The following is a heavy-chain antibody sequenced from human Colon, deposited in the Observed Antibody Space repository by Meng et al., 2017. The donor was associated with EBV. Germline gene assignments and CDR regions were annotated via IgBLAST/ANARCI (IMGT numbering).Heavy chain of an antibody. J-gene: IGHJ4*02. CDR1: GASISSNNW. CDR2: IYHGGNT. D-gene: IGHD5-24*01. V-gene: IGHV4-4*02. CDR3: ARGNAYNAPSFDY. Sequence: LQESAPGRVEASGTRLPRCAVAGASISSNNWWSWVRQPPGKGLGWIGEIYHGGNTNYNPSLKSRVTISVDRSNDQFSLSLSSVTAADTAVYYCARGNAYNAPSFDYWGQGTLVTVSS.